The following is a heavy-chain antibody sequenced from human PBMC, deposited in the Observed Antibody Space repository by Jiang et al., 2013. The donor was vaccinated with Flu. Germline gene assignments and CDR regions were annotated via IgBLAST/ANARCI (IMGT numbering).Heavy chain of an antibody. Sequence: VQLVESGGGVVQPGRSLRLSCAASGFTFSSYAMHWVRQAPGKGLEWVAVISYDGSNKYYADSVKGRFTISRDNSKNTLYLQMNSLRAEDTAVYYCARATYGDYDAFDIWGQGTMVTVSS. V-gene: IGHV3-30*04. CDR3: ARATYGDYDAFDI. D-gene: IGHD4-17*01. CDR1: GFTFSSYA. CDR2: ISYDGSNK. J-gene: IGHJ3*02.